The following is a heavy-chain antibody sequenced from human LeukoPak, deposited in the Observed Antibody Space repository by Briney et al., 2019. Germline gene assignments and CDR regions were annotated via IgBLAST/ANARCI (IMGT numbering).Heavy chain of an antibody. J-gene: IGHJ4*02. CDR3: ARHRVSRSGWLISLYYFDY. V-gene: IGHV4-59*08. CDR1: GGSISSYY. CDR2: IYYSGST. D-gene: IGHD6-19*01. Sequence: SETLSLTCTVSGGSISSYYWNWIRQPPGKGLEWIGYIYYSGSTTYNPSLKSRVTISVDTSKNQFSLKLSSVTAADTAVYYCARHRVSRSGWLISLYYFDYWGQGTLVTVSS.